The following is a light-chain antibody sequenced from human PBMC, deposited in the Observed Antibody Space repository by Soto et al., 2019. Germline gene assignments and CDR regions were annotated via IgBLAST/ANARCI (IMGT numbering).Light chain of an antibody. CDR3: QQRNNWPST. V-gene: IGKV3-11*01. CDR2: DAS. J-gene: IGKJ5*01. Sequence: EIVLTQSAATLSLSRCDRSTLSCRASQSVRSQLAWYQQKPGQAPRLLIYDASNRATGIPARFSGSGSGTDFILTISSLEPEDFAIYYCQQRNNWPSTFGQGTRLEI. CDR1: QSVRSQ.